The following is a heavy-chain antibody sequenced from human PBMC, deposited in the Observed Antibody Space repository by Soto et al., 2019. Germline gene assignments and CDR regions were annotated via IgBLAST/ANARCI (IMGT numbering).Heavy chain of an antibody. D-gene: IGHD6-13*01. J-gene: IGHJ4*01. CDR1: GFIFDDFT. Sequence: PGGSLRLSCAASGFIFDDFTMHWVRLVAPKPLQLDSYINFDVHIVMYADSVKLRFTISNHNTQNHLYLLMHSLISDDTALYACGKDGGAAVESPRVWRHGTLSTGS. CDR2: INFDVHIV. CDR3: GKDGGAAVESPRV. V-gene: IGHV3-43*01.